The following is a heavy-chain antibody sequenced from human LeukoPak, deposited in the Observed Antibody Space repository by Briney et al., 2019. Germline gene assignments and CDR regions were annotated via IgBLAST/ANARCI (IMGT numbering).Heavy chain of an antibody. CDR3: AREKSRQQLVGDAFDI. D-gene: IGHD6-13*01. CDR1: GFTFSSYG. Sequence: PGGSLRLSCAASGFTFSSYGMHWVRQAPGQGLEWVAVIWYDGSNKYYADSVKGRFTISRDNSKNTLYLQMNSLRAEDTAVYYCAREKSRQQLVGDAFDIWGQGTMVTVSS. CDR2: IWYDGSNK. J-gene: IGHJ3*02. V-gene: IGHV3-33*01.